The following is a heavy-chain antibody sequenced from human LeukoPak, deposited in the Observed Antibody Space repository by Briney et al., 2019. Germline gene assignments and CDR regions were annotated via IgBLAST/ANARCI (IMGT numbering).Heavy chain of an antibody. CDR1: GFTFSSYT. V-gene: IGHV3-48*01. CDR3: AREVYYDSSGYHGFDP. J-gene: IGHJ5*02. CDR2: IGTSSTTI. D-gene: IGHD3-22*01. Sequence: GSLRLSCAASGFTFSSYTMNWVRQPPGKGLEWVSNIGTSSTTIYYADSVKGRFTISRDNAKNSLYLQMNSLRAEDTAVYYCAREVYYDSSGYHGFDPWGQGTLVTVSS.